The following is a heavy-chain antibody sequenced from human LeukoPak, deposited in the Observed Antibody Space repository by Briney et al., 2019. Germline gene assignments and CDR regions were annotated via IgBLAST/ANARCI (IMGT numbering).Heavy chain of an antibody. CDR1: GFTVSSNY. V-gene: IGHV3-23*01. Sequence: GGSLRLSCAASGFTVSSNYMSWVRQAPGKGLEWVSTISGSGGSTYYTDSVKGRFTISRDNSKNTLYLQMNSLRAEDTAVYYCAKEARREVVVAADFDYWGQGTLVTVSS. D-gene: IGHD2-15*01. CDR2: ISGSGGST. J-gene: IGHJ4*02. CDR3: AKEARREVVVAADFDY.